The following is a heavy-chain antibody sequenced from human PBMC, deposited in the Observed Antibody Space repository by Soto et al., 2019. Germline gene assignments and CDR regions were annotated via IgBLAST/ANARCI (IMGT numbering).Heavy chain of an antibody. Sequence: EVQLVESGGGLVQPGGSLRLSCAASGFTFSDYWMSWVRQAPGKGLECVANIKTDGSEKHYVDPVKGRFTISRDNAKNSLYLQMNSLRAKDTAVYYCASSMGRGGNDYWGQGTLVAVSS. CDR3: ASSMGRGGNDY. CDR1: GFTFSDYW. J-gene: IGHJ4*02. V-gene: IGHV3-7*05. CDR2: IKTDGSEK. D-gene: IGHD3-10*01.